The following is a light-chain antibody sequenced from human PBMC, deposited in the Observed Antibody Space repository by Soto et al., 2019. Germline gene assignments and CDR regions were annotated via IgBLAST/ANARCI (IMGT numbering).Light chain of an antibody. Sequence: EIVLTQSPGTLSLSPGERATLSCRASQSVSSSYLAWYQQKPGQAPRLLIYGASGRATGIPDRFSGSGSGTDCHLHNRSLEPEDFAVYYCQQYGSSPPVTFGQGTRLEIK. CDR2: GAS. V-gene: IGKV3-20*01. CDR3: QQYGSSPPVT. J-gene: IGKJ5*01. CDR1: QSVSSSY.